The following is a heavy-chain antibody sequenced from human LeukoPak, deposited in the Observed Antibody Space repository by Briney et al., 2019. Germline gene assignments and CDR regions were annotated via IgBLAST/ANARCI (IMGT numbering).Heavy chain of an antibody. J-gene: IGHJ5*01. CDR2: QHHDGNT. CDR1: GSSIRSDYY. D-gene: IGHD2/OR15-2a*01. V-gene: IGHV4-38-2*02. CDR3: ARDLVIVPSGSPLPAGWFDS. Sequence: PSETLSLICRVSGSSIRSDYYWGWIRQSPDRGLEWIGSQHHDGNTFYNPSLKSRVSISIDTSKNQYSLKVNSVTAADTAVYFCARDLVIVPSGSPLPAGWFDSWGQGTQVTVSS.